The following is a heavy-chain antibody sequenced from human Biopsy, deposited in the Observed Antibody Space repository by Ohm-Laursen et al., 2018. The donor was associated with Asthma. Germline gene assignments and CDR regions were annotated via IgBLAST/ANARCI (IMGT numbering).Heavy chain of an antibody. CDR2: IYHSGST. V-gene: IGHV4-30-2*01. D-gene: IGHD5-24*01. CDR3: ARVKDGYNFDY. CDR1: SGSISSGGYS. J-gene: IGHJ4*02. Sequence: SQTLSLTCAVSSGSISSGGYSWSWIRQPPGEGLEWIGYIYHSGSTYYNPSLKSRVTISVDRSKNQFSLKLSSVTAADTAVYYCARVKDGYNFDYWGQGTLVTVSS.